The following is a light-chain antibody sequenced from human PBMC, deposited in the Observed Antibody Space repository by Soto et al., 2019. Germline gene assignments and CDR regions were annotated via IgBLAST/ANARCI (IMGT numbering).Light chain of an antibody. CDR2: KAS. V-gene: IGKV1-5*03. CDR3: QQYNALST. J-gene: IGKJ4*01. CDR1: QTIGTC. Sequence: DIQMTQSPSTLSASVGDTVTITCRASQTIGTCLAWYQQKPAKAPKLLIYKASTLESGVPSSLSGSASGTDFPLTISRMPADDSATYYCQQYNALSTFGGGTKVDIK.